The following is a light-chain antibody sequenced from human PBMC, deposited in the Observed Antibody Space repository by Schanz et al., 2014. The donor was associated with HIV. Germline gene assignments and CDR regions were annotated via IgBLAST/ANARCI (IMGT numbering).Light chain of an antibody. Sequence: QSVLTQPPSVSGTPWQRVTILCSGSSSNIGINTVNWYQHLPGTAPKLLMYANMERPSGVPDRFSGSGSGTSASLAISGLQSEDEADYYCAAWDDGLNGWVFGGGTKLTVL. CDR3: AAWDDGLNGWV. J-gene: IGLJ3*02. V-gene: IGLV1-44*01. CDR1: SSNIGINT. CDR2: ANM.